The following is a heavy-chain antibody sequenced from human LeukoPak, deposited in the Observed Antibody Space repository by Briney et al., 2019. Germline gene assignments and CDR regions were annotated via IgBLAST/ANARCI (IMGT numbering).Heavy chain of an antibody. CDR1: GGSISSYY. CDR2: IYYSGST. D-gene: IGHD3-22*01. V-gene: IGHV4-59*12. J-gene: IGHJ4*02. CDR3: ARAAQYYYDSSGYPQLFDY. Sequence: SETLSLTCTVSGGSISSYYWSWIRQPPGKGLEWIGYIYYSGSTNYNPSLKSRVTISVDTSKNQFSLKLSSVTAADTAVYYCARAAQYYYDSSGYPQLFDYWGQGTLVTVSS.